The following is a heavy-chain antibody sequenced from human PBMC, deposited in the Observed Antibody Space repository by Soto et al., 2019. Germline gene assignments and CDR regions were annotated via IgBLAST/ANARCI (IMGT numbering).Heavy chain of an antibody. Sequence: PSEALSVTCTVSGGSISSYYWSWIRQPPGKGLEWIGYIYYSGSTNYNPSLKSRVTISVDTSKNQFSLKLSSVTAADTAVYYCAKQQLVLAFDIWGQGTMVTVSS. CDR2: IYYSGST. D-gene: IGHD6-13*01. CDR1: GGSISSYY. V-gene: IGHV4-59*08. J-gene: IGHJ3*02. CDR3: AKQQLVLAFDI.